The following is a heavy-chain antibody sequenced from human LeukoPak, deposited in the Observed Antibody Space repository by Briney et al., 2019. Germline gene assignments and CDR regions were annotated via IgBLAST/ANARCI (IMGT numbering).Heavy chain of an antibody. CDR3: ARGLGSSWYVDY. D-gene: IGHD6-13*01. CDR2: INPNSGGT. J-gene: IGHJ4*02. CDR1: GYTFSGYY. Sequence: ASVKVSCKASGYTFSGYYMHWVRQAPGQGLEWVGWINPNSGGTNYAQKFQGRVTMTRDTSISTAYMELSRLRSDDTAVYYCARGLGSSWYVDYWGQGTLVTVSS. V-gene: IGHV1-2*02.